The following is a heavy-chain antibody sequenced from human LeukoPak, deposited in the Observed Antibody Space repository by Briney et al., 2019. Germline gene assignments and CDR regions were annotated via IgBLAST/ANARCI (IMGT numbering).Heavy chain of an antibody. V-gene: IGHV4-39*01. CDR1: GGSISSSSYY. CDR2: IYYSGST. Sequence: SETLSLTCTVSGGSISSSSYYWGWIRQPPGKGLEWIGSIYYSGSTYYNPSLKSRVTISVDTSKNQFSLKLGSVTAADTAVYYCARHVRSVVVPAAILDAFDIWGQGTMVTVSS. D-gene: IGHD2-2*02. CDR3: ARHVRSVVVPAAILDAFDI. J-gene: IGHJ3*02.